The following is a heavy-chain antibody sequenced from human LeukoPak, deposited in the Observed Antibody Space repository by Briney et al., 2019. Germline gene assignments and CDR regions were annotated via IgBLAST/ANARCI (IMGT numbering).Heavy chain of an antibody. CDR3: AKVISSYSGYDSY. V-gene: IGHV3-23*01. Sequence: GGSLRLSCAASGISLNNYGMSWVRQAPGKGLEWVSSISNGGHHSYYADSVRGRFTISRDNSKNTLYLQMDSLRAADTAVYYCAKVISSYSGYDSYWGQGTLVTVSS. D-gene: IGHD5-12*01. CDR1: GISLNNYG. J-gene: IGHJ4*02. CDR2: ISNGGHHS.